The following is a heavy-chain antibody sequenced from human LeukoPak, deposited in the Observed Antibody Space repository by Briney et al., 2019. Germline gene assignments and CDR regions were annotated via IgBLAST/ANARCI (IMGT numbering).Heavy chain of an antibody. V-gene: IGHV1-2*02. CDR3: ARVVGGGDRPWWGYMDV. Sequence: GASVKVSCKASGYTFTGYYMHWVRQAPGQGLEWMGWINPNSGGTNYAQKFQGRVTMTRDTSISTAYMELSRLRSDDTAVYDCARVVGGGDRPWWGYMDVWGKGTTVTVSS. J-gene: IGHJ6*03. CDR1: GYTFTGYY. CDR2: INPNSGGT. D-gene: IGHD2-8*02.